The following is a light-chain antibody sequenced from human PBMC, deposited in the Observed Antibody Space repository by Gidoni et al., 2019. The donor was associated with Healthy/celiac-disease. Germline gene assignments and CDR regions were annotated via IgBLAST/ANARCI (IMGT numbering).Light chain of an antibody. CDR1: QSISSY. CDR2: AAS. Sequence: DIQMTQSPSSLSASVGDRVTITYRASQSISSYLNWYQQKPGKAPKLLIYAASSLQSGVPSRFSCSGSGTDFTLTISSLQPEDFATCYCQQSYSTPRTFGQGTKVEIK. V-gene: IGKV1-39*01. CDR3: QQSYSTPRT. J-gene: IGKJ1*01.